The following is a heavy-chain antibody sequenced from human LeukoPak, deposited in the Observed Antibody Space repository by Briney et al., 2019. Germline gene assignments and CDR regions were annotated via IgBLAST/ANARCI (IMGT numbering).Heavy chain of an antibody. V-gene: IGHV1-46*03. CDR2: INPSGDST. CDR1: GYTFTTYY. CDR3: ARSVKMPTIVH. Sequence: GASVKVSCKASGYTFTTYYMHWVRQAPGQGLQWMGIINPSGDSTSYAQKFQGRVTMTRDTSTSTVYMEPSSLRSDDTAIYYCARSVKMPTIVHWGQGTLVTVSS. D-gene: IGHD5-24*01. J-gene: IGHJ4*02.